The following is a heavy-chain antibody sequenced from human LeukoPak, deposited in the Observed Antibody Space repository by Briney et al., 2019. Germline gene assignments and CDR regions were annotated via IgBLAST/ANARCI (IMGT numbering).Heavy chain of an antibody. CDR3: ARGPVEPNYYYYGMDV. CDR1: GYTFTSYG. Sequence: ASVKVSCKASGYTFTSYGISWVRQGPGQGLERMGWISAYNGNTNYAQKLQGRVTMTTDTSTSTAYMELRSLRSDDTAVYYCARGPVEPNYYYYGMDVWGQGTTVTVSS. J-gene: IGHJ6*02. CDR2: ISAYNGNT. V-gene: IGHV1-18*01.